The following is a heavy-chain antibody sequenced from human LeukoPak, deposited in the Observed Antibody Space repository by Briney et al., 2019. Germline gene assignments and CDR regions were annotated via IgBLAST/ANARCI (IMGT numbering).Heavy chain of an antibody. CDR2: IWYDGINK. V-gene: IGHV3-30*02. Sequence: GGSLRLSCAASGFTFRTFGMHWVRQAPGKGLEWVAIIWYDGINKYCADSVKGRFTISRDNSKNTLYLQMNSLRAEDTAVYYCAEDLISMVRGSPMDVWGQGTTVTVSS. D-gene: IGHD3-10*01. CDR3: AEDLISMVRGSPMDV. CDR1: GFTFRTFG. J-gene: IGHJ6*02.